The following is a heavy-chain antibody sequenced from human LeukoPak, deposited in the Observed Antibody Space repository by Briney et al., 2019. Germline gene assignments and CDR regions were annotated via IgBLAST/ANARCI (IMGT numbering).Heavy chain of an antibody. V-gene: IGHV3-49*04. D-gene: IGHD3-10*01. Sequence: GGSLRLSCLTSGFTFRDYGLGWVRQAPGMGLEWVSFTRSRIYGGAPEYAASVRGRFSVSRDDSESIAYLQMNNLKSEDTAVYYCARGQTVSGAKYYFDSWSPGTLVTVSS. CDR2: TRSRIYGGAP. CDR1: GFTFRDYG. J-gene: IGHJ4*02. CDR3: ARGQTVSGAKYYFDS.